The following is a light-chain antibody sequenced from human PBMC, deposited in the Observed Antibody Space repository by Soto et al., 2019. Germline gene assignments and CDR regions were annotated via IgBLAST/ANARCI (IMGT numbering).Light chain of an antibody. CDR1: QSVSSY. Sequence: EIGLTQSPATLSLSPGERATVSCRASQSVSSYLAWYQQKPGQAPRLLIYGASSRATGIPDRFSGSGSGTDFTLTISRLEPEDFAVYYCQQFSSYPLTFGGGTKV. CDR3: QQFSSYPLT. J-gene: IGKJ4*01. CDR2: GAS. V-gene: IGKV3-20*01.